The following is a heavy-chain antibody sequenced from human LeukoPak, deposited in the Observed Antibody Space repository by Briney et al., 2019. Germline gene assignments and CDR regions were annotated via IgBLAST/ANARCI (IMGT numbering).Heavy chain of an antibody. Sequence: GGSLRLSCAASGFTFSNAWMSWVRQAPGKGLEWVGRIKSKTDGGTTDYAAPVKGRFTISRDDSKNTLYLQMNSLKTEDTAVYYCTTDGEWGLLGPDFDYWGQGTLVTVSS. J-gene: IGHJ4*02. V-gene: IGHV3-15*01. CDR3: TTDGEWGLLGPDFDY. D-gene: IGHD1-26*01. CDR2: IKSKTDGGTT. CDR1: GFTFSNAW.